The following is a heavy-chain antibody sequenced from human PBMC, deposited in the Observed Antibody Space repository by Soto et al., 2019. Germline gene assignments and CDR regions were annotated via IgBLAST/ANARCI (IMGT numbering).Heavy chain of an antibody. CDR2: IIPIFGTA. D-gene: IGHD6-13*01. V-gene: IGHV1-69*13. CDR1: GGTFSSYA. Sequence: AASVKVSCKASGGTFSSYAISWVRQAPGQGLEWMGGIIPIFGTANYAQKFQGRVTITADESTSTAYMELSSLRSEDTAVYYCARLGVVRENIAAACTDYWGQGTLVTVSS. J-gene: IGHJ4*02. CDR3: ARLGVVRENIAAACTDY.